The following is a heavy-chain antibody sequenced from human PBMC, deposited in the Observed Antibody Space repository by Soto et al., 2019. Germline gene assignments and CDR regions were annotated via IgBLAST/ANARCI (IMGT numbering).Heavy chain of an antibody. CDR3: ATVSRVRVSAWFPYDY. J-gene: IGHJ4*02. V-gene: IGHV1-24*01. CDR1: GYSLAELS. D-gene: IGHD3-3*01. CDR2: FDPEDGET. Sequence: ASVKVSCKVSGYSLAELSMHWVRQAPGKGLEWLGGFDPEDGETIYAQKFQGRVTMTEDTSTDTAYMELSSLRSEDTAVYYCATVSRVRVSAWFPYDYLREGTLVTGSA.